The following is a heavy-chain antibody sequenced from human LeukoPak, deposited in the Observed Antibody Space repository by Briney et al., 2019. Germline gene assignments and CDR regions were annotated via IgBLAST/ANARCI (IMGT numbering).Heavy chain of an antibody. D-gene: IGHD2-15*01. J-gene: IGHJ4*02. V-gene: IGHV1-46*01. CDR1: GYTFTSYF. CDR3: ARAIHCSGGSCYYLDDY. CDR2: INPSDGST. Sequence: ASVKVSCKASGYTFTSYFVHWVRQAPGQGLEWMGIINPSDGSTSYAQKFQGRVTMTRDTSRSTVYVELSSLRSEDTAVYYCARAIHCSGGSCYYLDDYWGQGTLVTVSS.